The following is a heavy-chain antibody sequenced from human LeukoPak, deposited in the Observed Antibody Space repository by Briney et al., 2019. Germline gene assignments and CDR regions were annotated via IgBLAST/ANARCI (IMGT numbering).Heavy chain of an antibody. CDR1: GYTFSSYW. J-gene: IGHJ4*02. D-gene: IGHD3-3*01. V-gene: IGHV5-51*01. CDR2: IYPGDSDT. CDR3: ARQNDFRLDY. Sequence: GGSLRLSCKGSGYTFSSYWIGWVRQVPGKGLEWMGIIYPGDSDTRYSPSLQGQVTISVDTSIGTAYLQWSSLKASDTAIYYCARQNDFRLDYWGQGTLVTVSS.